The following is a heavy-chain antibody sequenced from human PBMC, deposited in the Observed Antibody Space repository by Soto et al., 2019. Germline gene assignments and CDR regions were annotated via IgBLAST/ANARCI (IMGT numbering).Heavy chain of an antibody. V-gene: IGHV4-34*01. Sequence: QVQLHQWGAGLLKPSETLSLACSIYSGSFSGYYWSWIRQPPGKGLEWIGEISQSGNTNYSPSLKSRVSISIDTSKKQFPLNLASVSAADTAVYYCARAPKVSGSSQTRPDFWGQGTLVTVSS. D-gene: IGHD6-6*01. J-gene: IGHJ4*02. CDR3: ARAPKVSGSSQTRPDF. CDR1: SGSFSGYY. CDR2: ISQSGNT.